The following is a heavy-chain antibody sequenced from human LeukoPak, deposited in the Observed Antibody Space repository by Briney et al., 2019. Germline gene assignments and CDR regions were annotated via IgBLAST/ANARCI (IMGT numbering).Heavy chain of an antibody. Sequence: SETLSLTCTVSGGSISSYYWSWIRQPPGKGLEWIGYIYYSGSTNYNPSLKSRVTISVDTSKNQFSLKLSSVTAADTAVYYCARGDYEGFRMDVWGKGTTVTVSS. D-gene: IGHD4-17*01. CDR1: GGSISSYY. CDR2: IYYSGST. V-gene: IGHV4-59*01. J-gene: IGHJ6*03. CDR3: ARGDYEGFRMDV.